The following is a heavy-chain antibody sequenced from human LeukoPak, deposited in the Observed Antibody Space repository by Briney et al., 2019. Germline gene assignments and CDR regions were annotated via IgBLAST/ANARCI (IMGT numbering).Heavy chain of an antibody. D-gene: IGHD4/OR15-4a*01. CDR1: GFTFSSYG. CDR3: ARRAGAYSHPYDY. J-gene: IGHJ4*02. Sequence: GSLRLSCAASGFTFSSYGMSWVRQAPGKGLEWVSGISGGGVNTYYADSVKGRFTISRDNSQNTMSLQMNSLRAEDTAVYYCARRAGAYSHPYDYWGQGTLVTVSS. V-gene: IGHV3-23*01. CDR2: ISGGGVNT.